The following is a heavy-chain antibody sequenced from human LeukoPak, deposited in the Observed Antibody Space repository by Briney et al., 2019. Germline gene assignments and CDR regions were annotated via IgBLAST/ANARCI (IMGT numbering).Heavy chain of an antibody. J-gene: IGHJ4*02. D-gene: IGHD2/OR15-2a*01. CDR3: ARFSQYYDSPTHYPDY. V-gene: IGHV4-59*08. CDR1: GGSINNYY. CDR2: IYYTGST. Sequence: SETLSLTCTVSGGSINNYYWSWVRQPPGAGLEWLAYIYYTGSTNYNPSLKTRLTISVDTSKNQFSLRLNSVTAADTAVYYCARFSQYYDSPTHYPDYWGQGILVTVSS.